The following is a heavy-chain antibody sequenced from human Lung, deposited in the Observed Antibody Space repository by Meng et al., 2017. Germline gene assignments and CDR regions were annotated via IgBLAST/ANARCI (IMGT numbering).Heavy chain of an antibody. CDR2: IYNSGSN. CDR1: GDSISSSNYY. Sequence: QVQLQESGPGLVKPSHTLSLACKVSGDSISSSNYYWSWFRQPPGSGLEWSGHIYNSGSNYYNPSLKSRITISVDTSKNQFSLKLSSVTAADTAVYYCARGQKGYFDLWGRGTLVTVSS. J-gene: IGHJ2*01. V-gene: IGHV4-30-4*01. CDR3: ARGQKGYFDL.